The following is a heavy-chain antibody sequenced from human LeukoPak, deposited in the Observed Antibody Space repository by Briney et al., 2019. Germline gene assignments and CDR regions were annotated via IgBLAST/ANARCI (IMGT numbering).Heavy chain of an antibody. J-gene: IGHJ4*02. Sequence: PGGSLRLSCAASGFTFSSHAMSWLPQPPVKGLEWVSAISGSGDSTYYADSVKGRFTISRDNSKNTLYLQMNSLRAEDTAVYYCAKRQRGHPSVLLDYWGQGTLVTVSS. V-gene: IGHV3-23*01. CDR1: GFTFSSHA. D-gene: IGHD6-25*01. CDR3: AKRQRGHPSVLLDY. CDR2: ISGSGDST.